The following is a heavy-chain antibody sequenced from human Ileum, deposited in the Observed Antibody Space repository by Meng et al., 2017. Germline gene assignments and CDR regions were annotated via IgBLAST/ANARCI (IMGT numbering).Heavy chain of an antibody. CDR1: GFTFTNHW. CDR3: TNDRLTE. D-gene: IGHD1-14*01. Sequence: GESLKISCAASGFTFTNHWMHWVRQVPGKGLLWVSRIDPGGSDPNYADPVKGRFTISRDNAKDTVFLQMNSLSGDDTAVYYCTNDRLTEWGQGTLVTVSS. V-gene: IGHV3-74*01. CDR2: IDPGGSDP. J-gene: IGHJ1*01.